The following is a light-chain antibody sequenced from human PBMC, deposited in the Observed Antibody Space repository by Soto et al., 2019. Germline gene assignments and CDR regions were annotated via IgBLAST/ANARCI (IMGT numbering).Light chain of an antibody. CDR3: QQGHNYPFD. CDR1: QGISTS. V-gene: IGKV1-9*01. Sequence: DIQLTQSPSLLSASVGDRVTITFRASQGISTSLAWYQHKPGKASKLLNYAAATVQSGAASSFSGSGSGTDFTLTIISLQPEDFAQFYCQQGHNYPFDVGGGTKVASK. J-gene: IGKJ4*01. CDR2: AAA.